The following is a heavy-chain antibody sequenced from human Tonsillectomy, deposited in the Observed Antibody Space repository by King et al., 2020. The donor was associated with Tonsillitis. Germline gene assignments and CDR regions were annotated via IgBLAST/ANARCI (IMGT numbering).Heavy chain of an antibody. CDR2: FDPEDGKT. D-gene: IGHD5-12*01. V-gene: IGHV1-24*01. CDR3: ATGGVATDGLYYYYGMDV. CDR1: GYTLTELF. Sequence: QLVQSGAEVKKPGASVTVSCKVSGYTLTELFMHWVRQAPGKGLEWMGGFDPEDGKTIYAQKFQGRVTMTEDTSTDTAYMELSSLRSEDTAVYYCATGGVATDGLYYYYGMDVWVQGTTVTVSS. J-gene: IGHJ6*02.